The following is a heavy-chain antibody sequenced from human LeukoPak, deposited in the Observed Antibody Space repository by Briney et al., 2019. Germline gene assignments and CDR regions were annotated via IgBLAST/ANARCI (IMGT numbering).Heavy chain of an antibody. CDR1: GFTVSSNY. D-gene: IGHD3-22*01. CDR3: ARVSARGGWLADFDY. V-gene: IGHV3-53*01. CDR2: IYSGGGT. Sequence: GGSLRLSCAASGFTVSSNYVSWVRQAPGKGLEWVSVIYSGGGTYYADSVKGRFTISRDNSKNTLYLQMNSLRAEDTAVYYCARVSARGGWLADFDYWGQGTLVTVSS. J-gene: IGHJ4*02.